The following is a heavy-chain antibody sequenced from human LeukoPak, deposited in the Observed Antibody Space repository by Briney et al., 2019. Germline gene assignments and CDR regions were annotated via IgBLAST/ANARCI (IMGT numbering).Heavy chain of an antibody. Sequence: SETLSLTCTVSGGSTTSNYYWGWIRQPPGRGLEWIGSIYYSGSTYYNPSLKSRVTMSVDTSKNQFSLKLSSVTAADTAVYYCARYCSSTSCYESEYFQHWGQGTLVTVSS. D-gene: IGHD2-2*01. V-gene: IGHV4-39*07. CDR3: ARYCSSTSCYESEYFQH. CDR2: IYYSGST. CDR1: GGSTTSNYY. J-gene: IGHJ1*01.